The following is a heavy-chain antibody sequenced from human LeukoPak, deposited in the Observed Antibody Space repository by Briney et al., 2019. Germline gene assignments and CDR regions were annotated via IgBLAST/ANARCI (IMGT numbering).Heavy chain of an antibody. J-gene: IGHJ6*03. CDR2: IGYDGSNK. V-gene: IGHV3-30*02. CDR3: AQDSYYYYIDV. CDR1: GFTFRSYG. Sequence: PVGSLRLSCASSGFTFRSYGMHWVRQAPGKGLEWVTFIGYDGSNKYYTDSVKGRFTISRDNSKNTLYLQMNSLRAEDTAIYYCAQDSYYYYIDVWGKGTTVAVS.